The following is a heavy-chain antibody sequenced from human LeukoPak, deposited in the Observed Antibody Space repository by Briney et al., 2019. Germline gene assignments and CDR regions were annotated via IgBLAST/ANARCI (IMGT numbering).Heavy chain of an antibody. CDR2: MNPFSGNT. CDR3: ARTQHLVLRSPLDP. D-gene: IGHD6-13*01. J-gene: IGHJ5*02. V-gene: IGHV1-8*03. Sequence: GASVKVSCKASGYTFTNYDIHWVRQATGQGLEWMGWMNPFSGNTGYAQNFQGRITIPRNTSISTAYVELSSLRSEDPAVYYCARTQHLVLRSPLDPWGQGTLVTVSS. CDR1: GYTFTNYD.